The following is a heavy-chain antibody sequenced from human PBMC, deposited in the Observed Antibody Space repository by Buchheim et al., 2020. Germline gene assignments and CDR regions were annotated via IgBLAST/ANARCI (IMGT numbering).Heavy chain of an antibody. D-gene: IGHD3-10*01. V-gene: IGHV3-15*01. CDR3: TTDTVRYYGSGSYYNPDY. J-gene: IGHJ4*02. Sequence: EVQLVESGGGLVKPGGSLRLSCAASGFTFSNAWMSWVRQAPGKGLEWVGRIKSKTDGGTTDYGAPGKGRFNISRDDSKNTVYLQMNSLKTEDTAVYYCTTDTVRYYGSGSYYNPDYWGQGTL. CDR2: IKSKTDGGTT. CDR1: GFTFSNAW.